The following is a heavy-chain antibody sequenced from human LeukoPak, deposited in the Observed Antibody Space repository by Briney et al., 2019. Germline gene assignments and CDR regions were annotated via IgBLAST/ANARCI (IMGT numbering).Heavy chain of an antibody. V-gene: IGHV4-4*09. D-gene: IGHD6-6*01. CDR3: ARQAGSSYLSYYFDY. Sequence: SETLSLTCTVSGGSISSYYWSWIRQPPGKGLEWIGYIYTSRSTNYNPSLKSRVTISVDTSKNQFSLKLSSVTAADTAVYYCARQAGSSYLSYYFDYWGQGTLVTVSS. CDR1: GGSISSYY. J-gene: IGHJ4*02. CDR2: IYTSRST.